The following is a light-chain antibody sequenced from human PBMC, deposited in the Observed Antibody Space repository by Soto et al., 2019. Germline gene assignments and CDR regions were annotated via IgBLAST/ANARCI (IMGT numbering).Light chain of an antibody. CDR1: QTINNW. CDR2: HAS. V-gene: IGKV1-5*01. Sequence: DIQMTQSPSTLSASIGDRFPITCRASQTINNWLAWYQQKPGKAPNLLIYHASNLETGVPSRFSGSAFGTEFTHTISSLQPDDCATYYCQHYNSYPWTFGQGTKVEIK. CDR3: QHYNSYPWT. J-gene: IGKJ1*01.